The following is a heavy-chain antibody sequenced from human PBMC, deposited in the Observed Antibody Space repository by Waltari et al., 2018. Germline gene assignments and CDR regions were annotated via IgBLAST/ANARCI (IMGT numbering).Heavy chain of an antibody. J-gene: IGHJ4*02. CDR1: GYAISSGSY. D-gene: IGHD6-19*01. CDR2: INHSGNT. CDR3: ARVAGPCDY. Sequence: QVQLQESGPGLVKPSETLSLTCAVSGYAISSGSYWGWMRQPPGKGLEWIGSINHSGNTYYNPSLKSRVTRSGDTSKNQFSLNLSSVTAADTAVYYCARVAGPCDYWGQGTLVTVSS. V-gene: IGHV4-38-2*01.